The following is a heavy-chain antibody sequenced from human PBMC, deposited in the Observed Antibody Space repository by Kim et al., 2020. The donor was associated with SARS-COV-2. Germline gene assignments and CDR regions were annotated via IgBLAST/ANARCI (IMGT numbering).Heavy chain of an antibody. J-gene: IGHJ4*02. CDR3: VRDVYWAFDR. V-gene: IGHV3-48*02. D-gene: IGHD1-26*01. Sequence: YRDAVKGRFIISRDDAKSTLYLQMNSLRDEDTAVYFCVRDVYWAFDRWGQGTLVTVSS.